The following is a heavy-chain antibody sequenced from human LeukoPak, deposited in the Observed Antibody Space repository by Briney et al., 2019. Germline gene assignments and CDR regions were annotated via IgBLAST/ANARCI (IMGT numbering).Heavy chain of an antibody. CDR3: ARVGTMVREHDP. Sequence: ASVTVSCTASAYTFANYAISWLRQAPGQGLEWMGWISVSNGNTNYAQKLQGRVTMTTDTSTSTAYMELRSLRSDDTAVYYCARVGTMVREHDPWGQGTLVTVSS. CDR1: AYTFANYA. V-gene: IGHV1-18*01. CDR2: ISVSNGNT. D-gene: IGHD3-10*01. J-gene: IGHJ5*02.